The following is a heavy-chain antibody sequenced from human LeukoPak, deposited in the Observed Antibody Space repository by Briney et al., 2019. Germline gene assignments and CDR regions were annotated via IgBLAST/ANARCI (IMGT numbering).Heavy chain of an antibody. Sequence: SETLSLTCSVTGGSINSYYWSWIRQPPGKGLEWVGYISHSGSTDSNPSLKSRVTISLDTSKNQFSLKLTSVTAADTAVYYCAAMRYGRDYYYGMDVWGQGTTVTVSS. CDR3: AAMRYGRDYYYGMDV. V-gene: IGHV4-59*01. CDR2: ISHSGST. D-gene: IGHD1-14*01. J-gene: IGHJ6*02. CDR1: GGSINSYY.